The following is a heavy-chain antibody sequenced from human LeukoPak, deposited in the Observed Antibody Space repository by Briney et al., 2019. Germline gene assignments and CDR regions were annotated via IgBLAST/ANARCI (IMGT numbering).Heavy chain of an antibody. CDR2: IYYSGNT. D-gene: IGHD3-9*01. CDR3: ARQGYDILTGYIDAFDI. Sequence: SETLSLTCTVSGGSISSYYWSWIRQPPGKGLEWIGYIYYSGNTDSNPSLKSRVTISIDTSKNQFSLKLRSVTAADTAIYYCARQGYDILTGYIDAFDIWGQGTMVTVSS. J-gene: IGHJ3*02. V-gene: IGHV4-59*08. CDR1: GGSISSYY.